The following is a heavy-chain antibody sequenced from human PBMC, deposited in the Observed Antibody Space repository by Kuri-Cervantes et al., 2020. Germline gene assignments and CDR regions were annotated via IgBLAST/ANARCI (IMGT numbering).Heavy chain of an antibody. CDR1: GYTFTGYY. CDR3: ARGVGASYYFDY. CDR2: INPNSGGT. J-gene: IGHJ4*02. D-gene: IGHD1-26*01. Sequence: ASVKVSCKASGYTFTGYYMHWVRQAPGQGLEWMGWINPNSGGTNYAQKFQGRVTMTRDTSISTAYMELGRLRSDDTAVYYRARGVGASYYFDYWGQGTLVTVSS. V-gene: IGHV1-2*02.